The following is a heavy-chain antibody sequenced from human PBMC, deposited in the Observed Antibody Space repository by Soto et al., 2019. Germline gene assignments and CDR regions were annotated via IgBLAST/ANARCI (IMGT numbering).Heavy chain of an antibody. D-gene: IGHD6-13*01. Sequence: QVQLVQSGAEVKKPGASVKVSCKASGYTFSSYGISWVRQAPGQGLQWVGWISAYNGNTNYAQKLQGRVTMTRDTSTTTAYMELRSMRSDDTAVYYCARSLGSSSWYDYWGQGTLVTVSS. CDR1: GYTFSSYG. V-gene: IGHV1-18*01. CDR3: ARSLGSSSWYDY. J-gene: IGHJ4*02. CDR2: ISAYNGNT.